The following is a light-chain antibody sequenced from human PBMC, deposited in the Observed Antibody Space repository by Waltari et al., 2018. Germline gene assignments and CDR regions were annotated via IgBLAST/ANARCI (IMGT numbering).Light chain of an antibody. Sequence: DIQLTQSPSFLSASVGDRVTITCRASQGINTFLAWYQHKPGQAPKLLIYSASTLQSGVPSRFSGSGSVTDFTLTISGLQPEDYATYYCLQVNSYPHTFGQRTKLEIK. CDR2: SAS. CDR1: QGINTF. J-gene: IGKJ2*01. V-gene: IGKV1-9*01. CDR3: LQVNSYPHT.